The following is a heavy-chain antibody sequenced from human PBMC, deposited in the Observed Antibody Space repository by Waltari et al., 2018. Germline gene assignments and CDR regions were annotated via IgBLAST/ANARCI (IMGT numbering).Heavy chain of an antibody. V-gene: IGHV1-69-2*01. CDR1: GYTFIDYF. CDR2: IDPEDGET. Sequence: EVQLVQSGAEVKKPGATVKISCKASGYTFIDYFMHWVQQAPGKGLEWVGRIDPEDGETVYAENFQGTVTITADTSTDTSYLELSSLRSDDTAVYYCAPLPGGSGQTFDYWGQGTLLTVSS. D-gene: IGHD3-10*01. CDR3: APLPGGSGQTFDY. J-gene: IGHJ4*02.